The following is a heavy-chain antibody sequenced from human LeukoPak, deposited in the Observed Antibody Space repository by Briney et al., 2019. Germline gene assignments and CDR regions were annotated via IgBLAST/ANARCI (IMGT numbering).Heavy chain of an antibody. D-gene: IGHD6-13*01. V-gene: IGHV1-18*01. CDR3: ARERIAAAGTRGDY. Sequence: GESLKISCKGSGYSFTSYGISWVRQAPGQGLEWMGWISAYNGNTNYAQKLQGRVTMTTDTSTSTAYMELRSLRSDDTAVYYCARERIAAAGTRGDYWGQGTLVTVSS. J-gene: IGHJ4*02. CDR1: GYSFTSYG. CDR2: ISAYNGNT.